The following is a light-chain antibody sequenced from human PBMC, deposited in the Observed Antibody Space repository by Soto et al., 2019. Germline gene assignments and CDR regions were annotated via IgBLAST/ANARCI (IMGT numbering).Light chain of an antibody. CDR1: QLFSSN. CDR3: QQYGSSPPKT. Sequence: EIVMTQSPATLSVSPGESVTLSCRASQLFSSNLAWYQRRPGQAPRLLIYGASSRATGIPDRFSGSESGTDFTLTISRLEPEDFAVYYCQQYGSSPPKTFGQGTKVDIK. J-gene: IGKJ1*01. CDR2: GAS. V-gene: IGKV3-20*01.